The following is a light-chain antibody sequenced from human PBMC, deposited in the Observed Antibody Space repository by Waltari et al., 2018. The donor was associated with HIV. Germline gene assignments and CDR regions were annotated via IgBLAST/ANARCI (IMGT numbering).Light chain of an antibody. CDR2: EVN. V-gene: IGLV2-14*03. CDR1: STDIGGYNY. Sequence: QSALTQPASVSGSPGQSITISCTGTSTDIGGYNYVSWYQQHPGTVPKLMIYEVNNRTSGVPNRFSGYKSGNTASLTISGLQAEDEADYYCSSYTSTNTLERVFGGGTKLTVL. J-gene: IGLJ3*02. CDR3: SSYTSTNTLERV.